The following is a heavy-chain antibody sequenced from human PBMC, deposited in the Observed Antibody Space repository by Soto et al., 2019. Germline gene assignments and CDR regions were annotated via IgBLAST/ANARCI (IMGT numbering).Heavy chain of an antibody. V-gene: IGHV3-33*01. CDR1: AGHFTGFG. Sequence: GVPLRLSCTAAAGHFTGFGMHWVSQAPGKGLEWVAVIRFDGSNTYYADSVKGRFTISRDNPKNMLYLQMNSLRAEDTAIYYCARDGVGTTAYFGYFDYWGLGTLVTVSS. CDR3: ARDGVGTTAYFGYFDY. CDR2: IRFDGSNT. D-gene: IGHD1-26*01. J-gene: IGHJ4*02.